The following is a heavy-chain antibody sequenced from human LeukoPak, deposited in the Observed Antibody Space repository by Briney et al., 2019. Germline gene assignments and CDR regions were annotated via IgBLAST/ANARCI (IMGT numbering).Heavy chain of an antibody. D-gene: IGHD1-26*01. Sequence: GGSLRLSCAASGFTFTDYWMTWVRQVPGKGLEWVAHIKQGGSESYYVDSVKGRFTISRENAKNSLYLQMDSLRVDDTAVYYCARVGAWELQRVFDYWGQGTLVTVSS. J-gene: IGHJ4*02. CDR3: ARVGAWELQRVFDY. CDR1: GFTFTDYW. V-gene: IGHV3-7*01. CDR2: IKQGGSES.